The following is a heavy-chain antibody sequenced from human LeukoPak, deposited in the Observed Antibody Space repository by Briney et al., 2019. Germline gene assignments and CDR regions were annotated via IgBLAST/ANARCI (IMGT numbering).Heavy chain of an antibody. CDR2: MFYRGST. Sequence: SETLSLTCTVSGLSISTSTYYWAWIRQPPGKGLEWIGSMFYRGSTYYNPSLKSRVTISVDTSKNQFSLKLSSVTASDTAIFYCARQGGWGGAASLIEYWGQGTLVTVSS. V-gene: IGHV4-39*01. CDR3: ARQGGWGGAASLIEY. J-gene: IGHJ4*02. D-gene: IGHD1-26*01. CDR1: GLSISTSTYY.